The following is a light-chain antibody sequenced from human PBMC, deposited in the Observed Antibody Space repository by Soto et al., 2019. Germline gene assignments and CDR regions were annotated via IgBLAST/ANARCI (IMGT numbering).Light chain of an antibody. CDR1: QGLSRW. Sequence: DIQLTQSPSSVSASVGDRVTITCRASQGLSRWLAWYQQKPGKAPKLLIYKASTLKSGVPSRFSGSGSGTEFTLTISSLQPDDFATYYCQHYNSYSEALGQGTKVDIK. CDR3: QHYNSYSEA. J-gene: IGKJ1*01. V-gene: IGKV1-5*03. CDR2: KAS.